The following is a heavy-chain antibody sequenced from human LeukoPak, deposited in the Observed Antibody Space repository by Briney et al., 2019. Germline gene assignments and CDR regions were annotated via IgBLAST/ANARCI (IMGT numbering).Heavy chain of an antibody. CDR3: ARGGVGTTLTGYYYYYYMDV. Sequence: SETLSLTCAVYGGSFSGYYWSWIRQPPGKGLEWIGEINHSGSTNYNPSLKSRVTISVDTSKNQFSLKLSSVTAADTALYYCARGGVGTTLTGYYYYYYMDVWGKGTTVTVSS. J-gene: IGHJ6*03. D-gene: IGHD1-14*01. CDR1: GGSFSGYY. CDR2: INHSGST. V-gene: IGHV4-34*01.